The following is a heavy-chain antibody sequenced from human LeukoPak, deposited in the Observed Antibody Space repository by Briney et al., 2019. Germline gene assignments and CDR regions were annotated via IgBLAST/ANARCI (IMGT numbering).Heavy chain of an antibody. CDR2: IYSGGGT. Sequence: GGSLRLSCAASGFTVSSNYMSWVRQAPGKGLEWVSVIYSGGGTYYADSVKGRFTISRDNSKNTLYLQMSSLRAEDTAVYYCARTKHTYYYDSSGYYPPDYWGQGTLVTVSS. D-gene: IGHD3-22*01. CDR1: GFTVSSNY. V-gene: IGHV3-66*01. J-gene: IGHJ4*02. CDR3: ARTKHTYYYDSSGYYPPDY.